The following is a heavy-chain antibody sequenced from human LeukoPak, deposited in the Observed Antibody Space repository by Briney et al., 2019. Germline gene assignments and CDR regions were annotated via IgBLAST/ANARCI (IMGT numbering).Heavy chain of an antibody. CDR3: ARSNQADDY. CDR1: GFTFSSYW. D-gene: IGHD1-14*01. V-gene: IGHV3-74*01. Sequence: GRALRLSCAASGFTFSSYWIHWVRQVPGKGLVWGARINPGGSSITYADSVKGRFTISRDNAKNTLYLQMDSLRAEDTGVYYCARSNQADDYWGQGTLVTVSS. CDR2: INPGGSSI. J-gene: IGHJ4*02.